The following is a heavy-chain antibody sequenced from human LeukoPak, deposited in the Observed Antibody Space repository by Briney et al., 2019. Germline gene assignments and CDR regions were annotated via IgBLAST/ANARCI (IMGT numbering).Heavy chain of an antibody. D-gene: IGHD3-3*01. Sequence: ASVKVSCKASGYTFTSYYMHWVRQATGQGLEWMGWMNPNSGDTGYAQKFQGRVTITRNTSISTAYMELSSLSSEDTAVYYCARGDYDLWSGHQNWFDPWGQGTLVTVSS. V-gene: IGHV1-8*03. CDR3: ARGDYDLWSGHQNWFDP. CDR2: MNPNSGDT. J-gene: IGHJ5*02. CDR1: GYTFTSYY.